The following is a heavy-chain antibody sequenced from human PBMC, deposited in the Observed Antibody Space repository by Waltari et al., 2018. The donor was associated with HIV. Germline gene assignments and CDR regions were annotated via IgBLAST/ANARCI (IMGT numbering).Heavy chain of an antibody. D-gene: IGHD3-10*01. V-gene: IGHV1-2*02. CDR1: GYKFTDYL. Sequence: QEQLVQSGAAVKKPGAAMKVSCKAVGYKFTDYLIHWVRKAPGQGRGWLGWLNPNSGGTTCPPEFQGRVHMTRDTSTSTVYLEMRSLRSDDTSTYYCARALVARLRFPSYNYYGMDVWGQGTTVTVAS. CDR2: LNPNSGGT. CDR3: ARALVARLRFPSYNYYGMDV. J-gene: IGHJ6*02.